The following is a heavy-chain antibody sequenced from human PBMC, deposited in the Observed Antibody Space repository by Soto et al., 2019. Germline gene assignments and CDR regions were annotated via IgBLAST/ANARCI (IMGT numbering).Heavy chain of an antibody. CDR3: ARDQYDIFTGYDWFDP. CDR2: IYYSGTT. CDR1: GGSVSSDRNY. J-gene: IGHJ5*02. Sequence: QVQLQESGPGLVKPSETLSLTCSVSGGSVSSDRNYWGWIRQSPGKGLEWIVYIYYSGTTNYNPSLKSRVTIALDRSKNQFSLKVASVTPADPAIYYSARDQYDIFTGYDWFDPWGPGTQVTVSS. D-gene: IGHD3-9*01. V-gene: IGHV4-61*01.